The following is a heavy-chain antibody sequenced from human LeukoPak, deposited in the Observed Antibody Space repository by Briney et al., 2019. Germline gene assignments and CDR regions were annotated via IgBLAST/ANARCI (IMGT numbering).Heavy chain of an antibody. Sequence: PSETLSLTCTVSGGSTSSYYWSWIRQPPGKGLEWIGYIYYTGSTNYNPSLKSRVTISVDTSKNQFSLKLSSVTAADTAVYYCARWYYYDSSGAVGYWGQGTLVTVSS. V-gene: IGHV4-59*01. D-gene: IGHD3-22*01. J-gene: IGHJ4*02. CDR1: GGSTSSYY. CDR2: IYYTGST. CDR3: ARWYYYDSSGAVGY.